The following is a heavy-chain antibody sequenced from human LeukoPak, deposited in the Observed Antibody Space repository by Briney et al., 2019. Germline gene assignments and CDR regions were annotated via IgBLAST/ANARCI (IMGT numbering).Heavy chain of an antibody. J-gene: IGHJ4*02. Sequence: GGSLRLSCAASGFTFSSYAMSWVRQAPGKGLKWVSAISGSGSSTYYADSVKGRFTISRDNSKNTLYLQMNSLRAEDTAVYYCAKDRANALFYFDYWGQGTLVTVSS. CDR3: AKDRANALFYFDY. CDR1: GFTFSSYA. V-gene: IGHV3-23*01. CDR2: ISGSGSST. D-gene: IGHD3-10*01.